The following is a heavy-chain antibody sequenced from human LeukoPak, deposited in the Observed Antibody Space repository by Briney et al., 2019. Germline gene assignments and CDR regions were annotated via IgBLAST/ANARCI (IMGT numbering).Heavy chain of an antibody. CDR1: GGSISSGGYY. CDR3: PRGGTAMVRGVHDY. D-gene: IGHD3-10*01. V-gene: IGHV4-30-2*01. J-gene: IGHJ4*02. Sequence: SQTLSLTCTVSGGSISSGGYYWSWIRQPPGKGLEWIGYIYHSGSTYYNPSLKSRVTISVDRSKNQFSLKLSSVTAADTAVYYCPRGGTAMVRGVHDYWGQGTLVTVSS. CDR2: IYHSGST.